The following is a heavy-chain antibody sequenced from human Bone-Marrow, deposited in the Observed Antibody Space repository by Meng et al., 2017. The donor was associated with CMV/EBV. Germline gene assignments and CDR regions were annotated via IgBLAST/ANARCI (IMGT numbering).Heavy chain of an antibody. V-gene: IGHV2-5*01. D-gene: IGHD4-23*01. Sequence: QITLKESGPTLVKPTQTLTLTCTFSGVSLSTSGVGVGWVRQPPGTALEWLALIYWNDDKRYSPSLKSRLTITKDTSKNQVVLTMTNMDPVDTATYYCAHRRKTVGYFDYWGQGTLVTVSS. J-gene: IGHJ4*02. CDR2: IYWNDDK. CDR3: AHRRKTVGYFDY. CDR1: GVSLSTSGVG.